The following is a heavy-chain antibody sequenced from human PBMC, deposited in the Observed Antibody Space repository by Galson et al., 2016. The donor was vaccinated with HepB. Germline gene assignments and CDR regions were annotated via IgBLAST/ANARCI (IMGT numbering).Heavy chain of an antibody. J-gene: IGHJ4*02. Sequence: SVKVSCKASGNTFNTYGFNWVRQAPGQGLEWMGGIIPMSGAPNYAQRFQGRVTITADESTTTVYMELSSLTSEDTAFYYCARREILTAYYSPFYFWGQGTLVTVSS. CDR1: GNTFNTYG. D-gene: IGHD3-9*01. V-gene: IGHV1-69*13. CDR2: IIPMSGAP. CDR3: ARREILTAYYSPFYF.